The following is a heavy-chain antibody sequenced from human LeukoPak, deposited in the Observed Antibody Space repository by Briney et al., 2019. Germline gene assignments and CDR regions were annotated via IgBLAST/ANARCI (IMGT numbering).Heavy chain of an antibody. V-gene: IGHV3-48*04. Sequence: GGSLRLSCAASGFTFSSYSMNWVRQAPGKGLEWVSYISSSSSTIYYADSVKGRFTISRDNAKNSLYLQMNSLRAEDTAVYYCARTLPCSSTSCSHNYYMDVWGQGTLVTVSS. D-gene: IGHD2-2*01. CDR3: ARTLPCSSTSCSHNYYMDV. CDR2: ISSSSSTI. J-gene: IGHJ4*02. CDR1: GFTFSSYS.